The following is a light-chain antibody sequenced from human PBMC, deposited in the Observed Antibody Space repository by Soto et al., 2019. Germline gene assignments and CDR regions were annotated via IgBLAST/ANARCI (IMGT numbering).Light chain of an antibody. CDR1: QSVRGS. CDR2: DVS. J-gene: IGKJ1*01. V-gene: IGKV1-5*01. Sequence: DIQMTQSPSTLSASVGDRVTITCRASQSVRGSLAWYQHQPGKAPKLLIYDVSTLESGVPSRFSGFGSGTELTLFISSLQPDDFDTYYCQQFYMGWTFGPGTRVDLK. CDR3: QQFYMGWT.